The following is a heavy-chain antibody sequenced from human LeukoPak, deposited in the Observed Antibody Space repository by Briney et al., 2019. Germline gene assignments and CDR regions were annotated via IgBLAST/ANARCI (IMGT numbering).Heavy chain of an antibody. V-gene: IGHV4-34*01. J-gene: IGHJ6*03. CDR3: ARAPPVGIAAAGHNYYYYYMDV. CDR2: INHSGST. CDR1: GGSFSGYY. Sequence: SETLSLTCVVYGGSFSGYYWTWIRQPPGKGLEWIGEINHSGSTNYNPSLKSRVTISVDTSKNQFSLKLSSVTAADTAVYYCARAPPVGIAAAGHNYYYYYMDVWGKGTTVTVSS. D-gene: IGHD6-13*01.